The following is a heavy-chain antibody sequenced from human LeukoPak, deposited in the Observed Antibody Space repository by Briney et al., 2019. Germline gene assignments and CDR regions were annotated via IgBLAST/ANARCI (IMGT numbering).Heavy chain of an antibody. CDR1: GYTFTSYG. V-gene: IGHV1-18*01. Sequence: ASVKVSCKASGYTFTSYGISWVRQAPGQGLEWMGWISAYNGNTNYAQKLQGRVTITTDTSTSTAYMELRSQRSDDTDVYYCAGATAAAGDRFDYWGQGTLVTVSS. CDR2: ISAYNGNT. D-gene: IGHD6-13*01. J-gene: IGHJ4*02. CDR3: AGATAAAGDRFDY.